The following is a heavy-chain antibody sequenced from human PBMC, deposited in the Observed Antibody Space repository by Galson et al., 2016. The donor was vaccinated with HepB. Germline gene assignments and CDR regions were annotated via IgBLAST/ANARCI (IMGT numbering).Heavy chain of an antibody. V-gene: IGHV3-15*06. CDR1: GFSFSHAW. D-gene: IGHD6-19*01. CDR2: IKRNTDGGTT. J-gene: IGHJ4*02. Sequence: SLRLSCAASGFSFSHAWMTWVRQAPGKGLEWVGRIKRNTDGGTTNYAAPVKGRFTISRGDSKNTLYLQMNSLRDEDTAIYYCANQHTTGWYSCLTHWGQGTLVTVSS. CDR3: ANQHTTGWYSCLTH.